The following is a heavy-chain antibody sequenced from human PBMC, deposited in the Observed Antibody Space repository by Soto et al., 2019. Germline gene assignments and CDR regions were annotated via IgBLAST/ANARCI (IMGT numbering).Heavy chain of an antibody. CDR2: ISGSGGST. J-gene: IGHJ4*02. V-gene: IGHV3-23*01. CDR3: AKGGELLMYRWADYFDY. D-gene: IGHD3-10*01. CDR1: RGYA. Sequence: RGYAVTRIHKTTRKGLEWVSAISGSGGSTYYADSVKGRFTISRDNSKNTLYLQMNSLRAEDTAVYYCAKGGELLMYRWADYFDYWGQGTLVTVSS.